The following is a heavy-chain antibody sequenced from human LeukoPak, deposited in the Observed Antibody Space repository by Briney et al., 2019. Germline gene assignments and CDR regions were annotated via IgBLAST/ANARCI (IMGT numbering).Heavy chain of an antibody. CDR3: AGDQYDTWSRRGNFDS. Sequence: GGSLRLSYVASGFSFGKYWMRWVRQAPGKGLEWVANTKLDGSEKNYVDSVKGRFTISRDNTKNSLYLQMNSLRAEDTAMFYCAGDQYDTWSRRGNFDSWGQGTLVIVSS. CDR1: GFSFGKYW. D-gene: IGHD3/OR15-3a*01. V-gene: IGHV3-7*03. CDR2: TKLDGSEK. J-gene: IGHJ4*02.